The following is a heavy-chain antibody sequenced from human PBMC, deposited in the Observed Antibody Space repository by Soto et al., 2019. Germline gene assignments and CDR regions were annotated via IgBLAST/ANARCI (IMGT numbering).Heavy chain of an antibody. D-gene: IGHD2-15*01. J-gene: IGHJ4*02. CDR3: AGAPYCSGGSCYNRLVY. CDR2: ISGSGGST. Sequence: GGSLRLSCAASGFTFSSYAMSWVRQAPGKGLEWVSAISGSGGSTYYADSVKGRFTISRDNSKNTLYLQMNSLRAEDTAVYYCAGAPYCSGGSCYNRLVYWGQGTLVTVSS. V-gene: IGHV3-23*01. CDR1: GFTFSSYA.